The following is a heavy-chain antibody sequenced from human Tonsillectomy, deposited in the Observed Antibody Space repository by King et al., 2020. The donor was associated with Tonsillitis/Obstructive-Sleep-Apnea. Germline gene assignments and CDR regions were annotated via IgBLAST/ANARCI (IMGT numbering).Heavy chain of an antibody. D-gene: IGHD2-8*02. Sequence: VQLVESGGSSVQPGRSLRLSCATSGFTFDDYAMHWVRQRPGKGLECVSSIDRNSVTIRYEDSVKGRFTISRDNAKNSLFLEIRSLRADDTAFYYCARARDTTMYGTACRCSVYFGYWGQGTLVSFSS. V-gene: IGHV3-9*01. CDR2: IDRNSVTI. J-gene: IGHJ4*02. CDR3: ARARDTTMYGTACRCSVYFGY. CDR1: GFTFDDYA.